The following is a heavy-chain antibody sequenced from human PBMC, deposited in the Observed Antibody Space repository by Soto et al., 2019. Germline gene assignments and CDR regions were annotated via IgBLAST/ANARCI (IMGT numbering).Heavy chain of an antibody. Sequence: GGSLRLSCAASGFTFSSYAMSWVRQAPGKGLEWVSAISGGGGSTYYADSVKGRFTISRDNSKNTLYLQMNSLRAEDTAVYYCTREGPDFWSGYSNWFDPWGQGTLVTVSS. CDR3: TREGPDFWSGYSNWFDP. V-gene: IGHV3-23*01. CDR1: GFTFSSYA. D-gene: IGHD3-3*01. J-gene: IGHJ5*02. CDR2: ISGGGGST.